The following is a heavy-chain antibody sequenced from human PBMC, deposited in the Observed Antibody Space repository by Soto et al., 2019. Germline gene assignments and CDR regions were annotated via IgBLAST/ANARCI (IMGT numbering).Heavy chain of an antibody. CDR2: ISGSGGST. CDR3: AKDRGGSYRYYGMDV. Sequence: GGSLRLSCAASGFTFSSYAMSWVRQAPGKGLEWVSAISGSGGSTYYADSVKGRFTISRDNSKNTLYLQMNSLRAEDTAVYYCAKDRGGSYRYYGMDVWGQGTTVTVSS. V-gene: IGHV3-23*01. D-gene: IGHD3-16*02. CDR1: GFTFSSYA. J-gene: IGHJ6*02.